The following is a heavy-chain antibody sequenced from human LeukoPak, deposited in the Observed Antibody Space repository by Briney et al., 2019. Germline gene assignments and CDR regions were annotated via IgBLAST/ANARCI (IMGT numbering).Heavy chain of an antibody. CDR2: IYHSGST. J-gene: IGHJ3*02. CDR1: GYSISSGYY. Sequence: SETLSLTCTVSGYSISSGYYWGWIRQPPGKGLEWIGSIYHSGSTYYNPSLKSRVTISVDTSKNQFSLKLSSVTAADTAVYYCAREGVPTLALYYYDPHAFDIWGQGTMVTVSS. D-gene: IGHD3-22*01. CDR3: AREGVPTLALYYYDPHAFDI. V-gene: IGHV4-38-2*02.